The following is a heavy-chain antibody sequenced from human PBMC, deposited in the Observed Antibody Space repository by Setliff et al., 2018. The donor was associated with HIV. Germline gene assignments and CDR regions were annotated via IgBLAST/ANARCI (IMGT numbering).Heavy chain of an antibody. V-gene: IGHV4-31*03. Sequence: SETLSLTCTVSGGSISSGGYYWSWIRQHPGRGLEWIGYIYYSGNTYYNPSLKSRLTISVDTSKNHFSLKLSSVTAADTAVYYCARSLLPSITVAGTIGYWGQGSLVTVSS. CDR1: GGSISSGGYY. CDR2: IYYSGNT. D-gene: IGHD6-19*01. CDR3: ARSLLPSITVAGTIGY. J-gene: IGHJ4*02.